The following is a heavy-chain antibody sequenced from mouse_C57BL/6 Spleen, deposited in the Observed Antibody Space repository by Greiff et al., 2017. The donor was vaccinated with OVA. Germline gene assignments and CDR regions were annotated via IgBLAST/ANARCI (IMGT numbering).Heavy chain of an antibody. V-gene: IGHV1-9*01. CDR2: ILPGSGST. CDR1: GYTFTGYW. Sequence: QVQLQQSGAELMKPGASVKLSCKATGYTFTGYWIEWVKQRPGHGLEWIGEILPGSGSTNYNEKFKGKATFTADTSSNTAYMQLSSLTTEDSAICYCASGGGTSFAYWGQGTLVTVSA. J-gene: IGHJ3*01. CDR3: ASGGGTSFAY.